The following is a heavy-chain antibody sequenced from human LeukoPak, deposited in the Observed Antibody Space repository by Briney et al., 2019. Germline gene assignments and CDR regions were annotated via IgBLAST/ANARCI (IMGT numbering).Heavy chain of an antibody. Sequence: GESLKISCEGFGYSFANYWIGWVRQMPGKGPEWMGIIYPGDSDTRYSRSFQGQVTFSVDKSINTVFLQWSSLKASDTAIYYCARHYYGSGSYYNKPFDYWGQGTLVTVSS. CDR3: ARHYYGSGSYYNKPFDY. D-gene: IGHD3-10*01. V-gene: IGHV5-51*01. CDR1: GYSFANYW. CDR2: IYPGDSDT. J-gene: IGHJ4*02.